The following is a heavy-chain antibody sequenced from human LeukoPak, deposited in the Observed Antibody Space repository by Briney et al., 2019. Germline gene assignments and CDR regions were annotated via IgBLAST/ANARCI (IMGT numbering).Heavy chain of an antibody. Sequence: SETLSLTCTVSGGSISSYYWSWIRQPPGKGLEWIGYIYYSGSTNYTPSLKRRVTISVDTSKNQFSLKLSSVTAADTAVYYCARGDYGDYVTNWGQGTLVTVSS. CDR1: GGSISSYY. CDR2: IYYSGST. CDR3: ARGDYGDYVTN. V-gene: IGHV4-59*01. D-gene: IGHD4-17*01. J-gene: IGHJ4*02.